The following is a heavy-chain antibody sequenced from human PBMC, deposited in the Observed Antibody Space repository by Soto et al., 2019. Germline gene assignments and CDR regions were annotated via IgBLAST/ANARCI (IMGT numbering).Heavy chain of an antibody. J-gene: IGHJ6*02. CDR2: INHSGST. Sequence: PSETLSLTCAVYGGSFRGYYWSWIRQPPGKGLEWIGEINHSGSTNYNPSLKSRVTISVDTSKNQFSLKLSSVTAADTAVYYCARVRYGDYFLYYYYGMDVWGQGTTVTVSS. CDR1: GGSFRGYY. V-gene: IGHV4-34*01. CDR3: ARVRYGDYFLYYYYGMDV. D-gene: IGHD4-17*01.